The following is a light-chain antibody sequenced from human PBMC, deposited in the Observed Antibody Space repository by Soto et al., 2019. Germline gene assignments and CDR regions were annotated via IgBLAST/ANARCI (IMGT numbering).Light chain of an antibody. CDR1: QSISTS. V-gene: IGKV1-5*03. CDR2: KAS. Sequence: DIPMTQSPSTLSASVGDRVTITCRASQSISTSLAWYQQKPGKDPKVLIYKASSLERGVPSRFSGSGSGTEFTLTISSLQPDDFATYYCQHCDSYWTFGQGTKVEIK. CDR3: QHCDSYWT. J-gene: IGKJ1*01.